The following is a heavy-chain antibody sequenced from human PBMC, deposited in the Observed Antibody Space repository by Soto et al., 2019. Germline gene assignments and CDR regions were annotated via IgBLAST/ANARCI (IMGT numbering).Heavy chain of an antibody. CDR3: AKSGGNGWFADAFDV. Sequence: GSLRLSCAGSGFIVSSYYMSLVRQAPGKGLEWISVIYSGGSTYYADSVKGRFTISRDNSENTLYLQLNSLRAEDTAVYYCAKSGGNGWFADAFDVWGQGTMVTVSS. J-gene: IGHJ3*01. CDR1: GFIVSSYY. V-gene: IGHV3-53*01. D-gene: IGHD6-19*01. CDR2: IYSGGST.